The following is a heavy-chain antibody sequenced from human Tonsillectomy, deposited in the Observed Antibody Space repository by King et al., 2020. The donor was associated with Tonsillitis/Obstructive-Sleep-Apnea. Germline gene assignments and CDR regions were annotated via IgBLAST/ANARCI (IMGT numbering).Heavy chain of an antibody. Sequence: VQLVESGAEVKKPGSSVKVSCKASGGTFSSYAISWVRQAPGQGLEWMGGIIPIFGTANYAQNFQGRVTITADESTSTAYMELSSLRSEDTAVYYCAREGVDTAMGPQKNNWFDPWGQGTLVTVSS. J-gene: IGHJ5*02. D-gene: IGHD5-18*01. V-gene: IGHV1-69*01. CDR3: AREGVDTAMGPQKNNWFDP. CDR1: GGTFSSYA. CDR2: IIPIFGTA.